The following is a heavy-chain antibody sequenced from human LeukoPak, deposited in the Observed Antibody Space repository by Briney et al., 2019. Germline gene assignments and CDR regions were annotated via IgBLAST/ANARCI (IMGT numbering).Heavy chain of an antibody. Sequence: ASVKVSCKASGYTFTTYYMHWVRQAPGQGLEWMGIINPSGASRSYAQKFQGRVTMTRDMSTSTVYMELSSLKSEDTAVYYCARNGGSHDAIDIWGQGTMVTVSS. CDR1: GYTFTTYY. V-gene: IGHV1-46*01. J-gene: IGHJ3*02. CDR3: ARNGGSHDAIDI. D-gene: IGHD4-23*01. CDR2: INPSGASR.